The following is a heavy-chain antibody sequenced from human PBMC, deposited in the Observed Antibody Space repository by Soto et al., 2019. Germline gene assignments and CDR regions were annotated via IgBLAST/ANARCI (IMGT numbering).Heavy chain of an antibody. CDR2: IIPIFGTA. J-gene: IGHJ6*02. CDR1: GGTFSSDA. CDR3: ASFVPRNYYYGMDV. Sequence: SVKVSCKASGGTFSSDAISWVRQAPGQGLEWMGGIIPIFGTANYAQKFQGRVTITADESTSTAYMGLSSLRSEDTAVYYCASFVPRNYYYGMDVWGQGTTVTVSS. V-gene: IGHV1-69*13. D-gene: IGHD2-2*01.